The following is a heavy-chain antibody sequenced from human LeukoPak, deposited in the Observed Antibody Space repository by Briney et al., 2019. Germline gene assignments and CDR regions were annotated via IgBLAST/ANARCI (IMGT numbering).Heavy chain of an antibody. CDR2: INPNSGGT. Sequence: GASVSVSFKASGYTFTVYYMHWGRQAPGQGGEGMGWINPNSGGTNYTQKFQGRVTMTRDTSISTAYMELSRLRSDDTAVYYCARDVPGGDFWSGYRQTTEYFQHWGQGTLVTVSS. D-gene: IGHD3-3*01. CDR1: GYTFTVYY. V-gene: IGHV1-2*02. J-gene: IGHJ1*01. CDR3: ARDVPGGDFWSGYRQTTEYFQH.